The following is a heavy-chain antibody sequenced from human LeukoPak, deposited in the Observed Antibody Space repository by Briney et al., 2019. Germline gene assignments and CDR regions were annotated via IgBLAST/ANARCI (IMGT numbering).Heavy chain of an antibody. CDR3: VGWCMLGPYNWFDP. CDR1: GFTFGNAW. J-gene: IGHJ5*02. CDR2: IKSKTDGGTT. D-gene: IGHD2-8*01. Sequence: SGGSLRLSCAASGFTFGNAWMSWVRQAPGKGLEWVGRIKSKTDGGTTDYAAPVKGRFTISRDDSKNTLYLQMNSLKTEDTAVYYCVGWCMLGPYNWFDPWGQGTLVTVSS. V-gene: IGHV3-15*01.